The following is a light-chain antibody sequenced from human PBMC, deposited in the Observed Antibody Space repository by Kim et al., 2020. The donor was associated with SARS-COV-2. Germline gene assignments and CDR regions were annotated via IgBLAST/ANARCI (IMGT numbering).Light chain of an antibody. CDR1: QSVSTN. Sequence: SPGARATLSCRASQSVSTNLAWYQHKPGQAPRLLIFGASTRATGVPARFSGSGSGTEFTLSISSLQSEDFAVYYCQQYDIWPPITFGQGTRLEIK. J-gene: IGKJ5*01. V-gene: IGKV3-15*01. CDR2: GAS. CDR3: QQYDIWPPIT.